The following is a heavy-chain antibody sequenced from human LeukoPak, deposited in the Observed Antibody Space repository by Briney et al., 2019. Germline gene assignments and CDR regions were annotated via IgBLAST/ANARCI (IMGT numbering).Heavy chain of an antibody. CDR3: ARSKDILTGYCFDY. D-gene: IGHD3-9*01. CDR2: IYYSGST. Sequence: SETLSLTCSVSNGSISSSRYFWGWIRQPPGKGLEWIGYIYYSGSTNYNPSLKSRVTISVDTSKNQFSLKLSSVTAADTAVYYCARSKDILTGYCFDYWGQGTLVTVSS. CDR1: NGSISSSRYF. J-gene: IGHJ4*02. V-gene: IGHV4-61*05.